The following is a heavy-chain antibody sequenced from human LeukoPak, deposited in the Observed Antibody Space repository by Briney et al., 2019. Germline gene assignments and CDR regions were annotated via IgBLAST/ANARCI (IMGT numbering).Heavy chain of an antibody. CDR1: GFTFSSYV. J-gene: IGHJ4*02. Sequence: GGSLRLSCAASGFTFSSYVMSWVRQAPGQGLEWVSTLTGSGGNTYYADSVKGRFTISRDNSKNTLYLQMNSLRAEDTALYYCARGLTTSDYWGQGTLVTVSS. CDR2: LTGSGGNT. CDR3: ARGLTTSDY. V-gene: IGHV3-23*01. D-gene: IGHD4-17*01.